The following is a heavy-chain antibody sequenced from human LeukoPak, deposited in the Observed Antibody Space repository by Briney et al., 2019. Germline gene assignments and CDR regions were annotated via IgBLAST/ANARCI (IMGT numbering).Heavy chain of an antibody. V-gene: IGHV5-51*01. J-gene: IGHJ6*03. CDR3: ARHSCGSSTSCYVGGYYYMDV. Sequence: GESLKISCQGSGYRFATYWIGWVRQMPGKGLEWMGIIYPGDSDTKYSPSFQGQVTISADKSISTAYLQWSSLKASDTAMYYCARHSCGSSTSCYVGGYYYMDVWGKGTTVTVSS. D-gene: IGHD2-2*01. CDR2: IYPGDSDT. CDR1: GYRFATYW.